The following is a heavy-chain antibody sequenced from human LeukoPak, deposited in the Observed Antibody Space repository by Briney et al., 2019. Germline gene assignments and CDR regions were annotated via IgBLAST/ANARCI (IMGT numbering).Heavy chain of an antibody. CDR3: VRDAIAAAGTGG. J-gene: IGHJ4*02. Sequence: ASVKVSCKASGYTFTDYYMHWVRQAPGQGLEWMGWINPKSGGTNYAQNFQGRVTMTRDTSISTAYMELSGLRSDDRAVYYCVRDAIAAAGTGGWVQGTLVTVSS. V-gene: IGHV1-2*02. CDR1: GYTFTDYY. CDR2: INPKSGGT. D-gene: IGHD6-13*01.